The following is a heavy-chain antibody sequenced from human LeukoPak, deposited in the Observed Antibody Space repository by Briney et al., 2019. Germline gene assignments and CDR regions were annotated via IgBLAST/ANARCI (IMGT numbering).Heavy chain of an antibody. CDR2: ISSSNSYI. CDR3: ARDQGLLVVAGRFGY. J-gene: IGHJ4*02. Sequence: PGGSLRLSCAASGFTFSSYSMNSVRQTPGKGLEWVSSISSSNSYISNADSVKGRFTISRDNAENSLYLQMNSLRAEDTAVYYCARDQGLLVVAGRFGYWGQGTLVTVSS. CDR1: GFTFSSYS. D-gene: IGHD6-19*01. V-gene: IGHV3-21*01.